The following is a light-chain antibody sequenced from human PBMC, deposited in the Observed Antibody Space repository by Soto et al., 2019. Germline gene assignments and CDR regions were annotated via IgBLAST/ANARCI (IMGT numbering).Light chain of an antibody. Sequence: QSVLTQLPSASGTPGQRVTMSCSGGSSNIGSNTVSWYQHLPGTAPQLLIYSDTQRASGVADRFSGSKSGTSASLAISGLQPDDEADYYCAAWDDRLNGALFGTGTKVTVL. CDR2: SDT. CDR1: SSNIGSNT. V-gene: IGLV1-44*01. CDR3: AAWDDRLNGAL. J-gene: IGLJ1*01.